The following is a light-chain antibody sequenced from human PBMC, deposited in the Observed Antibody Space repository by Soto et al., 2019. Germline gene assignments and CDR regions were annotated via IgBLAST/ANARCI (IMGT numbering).Light chain of an antibody. V-gene: IGKV3D-20*01. CDR3: QQYGNSPQIT. CDR1: QSVSSY. J-gene: IGKJ5*01. Sequence: IVLTQSPATLSLSPGERATLSCGASQSVSSYLAWYQQKPGLAPRLVIYDSSIRATGTPDRFSGSGSGTDFTLTISRLEPEDFAMYFCQQYGNSPQITFGQGTRLEIK. CDR2: DSS.